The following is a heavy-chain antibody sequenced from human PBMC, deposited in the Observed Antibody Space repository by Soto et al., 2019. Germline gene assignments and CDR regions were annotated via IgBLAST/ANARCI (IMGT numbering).Heavy chain of an antibody. Sequence: PSETLSLTCAVSGGSISSGGYSWSWIRQPPGKGLEWIGNIHYSGSTNYNPSLKSRLSISVDTSKNQFSLKLTSVTAADTAVYYCARDKITGLFDYWGQGTLVTVSS. CDR1: GGSISSGGYS. D-gene: IGHD2-8*02. V-gene: IGHV4-30-4*07. CDR3: ARDKITGLFDY. CDR2: IHYSGST. J-gene: IGHJ4*02.